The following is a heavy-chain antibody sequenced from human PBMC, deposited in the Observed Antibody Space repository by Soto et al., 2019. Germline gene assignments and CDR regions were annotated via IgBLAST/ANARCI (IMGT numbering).Heavy chain of an antibody. CDR3: AKEAVGPTTRGSYFDY. CDR1: GFTFNNYA. Sequence: EVQLLESGGDLVQPGGSLRLSCAVSGFTFNNYAMSWVRQAPGRGLQWVSGISGSGDSTYYADSVRGHFTISRDNSKNTLYLQMNSLRAEDTAIYYCAKEAVGPTTRGSYFDYWGQGTPVSVSS. D-gene: IGHD1-26*01. J-gene: IGHJ4*02. V-gene: IGHV3-23*01. CDR2: ISGSGDST.